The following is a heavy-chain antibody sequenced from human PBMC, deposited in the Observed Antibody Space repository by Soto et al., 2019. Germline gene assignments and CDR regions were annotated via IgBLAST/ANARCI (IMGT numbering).Heavy chain of an antibody. CDR1: RFTFSTYP. V-gene: IGHV3-30-3*01. CDR3: AREGYCRGGSCSIFDY. J-gene: IGHJ4*02. Sequence: PGGSLRLSCAASRFTFSTYPMHWVRQAPGKGLEWVAVISYDGSSKYYADSVKGRFTISRDNSKNTLYLQMNSLRTEDTAVYYCAREGYCRGGSCSIFDYWGQGTLVTVSS. CDR2: ISYDGSSK. D-gene: IGHD2-15*01.